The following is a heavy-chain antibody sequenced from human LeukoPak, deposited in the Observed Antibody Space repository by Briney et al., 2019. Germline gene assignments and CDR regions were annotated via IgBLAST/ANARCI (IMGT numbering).Heavy chain of an antibody. J-gene: IGHJ5*02. V-gene: IGHV3-23*01. CDR1: GYSISSGYY. D-gene: IGHD3-10*01. CDR2: ISGSGGSGDNT. Sequence: PSETLSLTCTVSGYSISSGYYWGWIRQPPGKGLEWVSAISGSGGSGDNTYYADSVKGRFTISRDNSKNTLYLQMNSLRAEDTAVYYCAKVGGSGTRRFDPWGQGTLVTVSS. CDR3: AKVGGSGTRRFDP.